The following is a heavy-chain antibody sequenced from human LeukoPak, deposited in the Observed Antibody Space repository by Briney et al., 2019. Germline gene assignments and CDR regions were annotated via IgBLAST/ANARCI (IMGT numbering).Heavy chain of an antibody. D-gene: IGHD6-6*01. CDR3: AREGLRSIAARRGTRDYMDV. CDR1: GYTFTGYY. Sequence: APVKVSCKASGYTFTGYYMHWVRQAPGQGLEWMGWINPNSGGTNYAQKFQGRVTMTRDTSISTAYMELSRLRSDDTAVYYCAREGLRSIAARRGTRDYMDVWGKGTTVIVSS. V-gene: IGHV1-2*02. J-gene: IGHJ6*03. CDR2: INPNSGGT.